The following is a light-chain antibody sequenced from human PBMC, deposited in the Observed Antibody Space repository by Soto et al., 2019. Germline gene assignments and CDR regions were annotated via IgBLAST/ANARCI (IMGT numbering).Light chain of an antibody. Sequence: QSALTQPASVSGSPGQSITISCTGTSSDVDNGYDSVSWYQQPRGKAPQLILYEVTNRPAGVSSLFSGSTSGNTASLTISGLHAEDEAYYCCSSDTGSAAPYVFGTGTKLTVL. J-gene: IGLJ1*01. CDR1: SSDVDNGYDS. V-gene: IGLV2-14*01. CDR3: SSDTGSAAPYV. CDR2: EVT.